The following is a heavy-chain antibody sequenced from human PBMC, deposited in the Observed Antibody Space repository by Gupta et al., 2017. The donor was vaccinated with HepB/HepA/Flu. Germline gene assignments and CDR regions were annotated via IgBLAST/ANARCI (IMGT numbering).Heavy chain of an antibody. V-gene: IGHV1-3*01. CDR1: GYTFTSYA. CDR2: INAGNGNT. D-gene: IGHD2-21*02. Sequence: QVQLVQSGAEVKKPGASVKVSCKASGYTFTSYAMHWVRQAPGQRLEWMGWINAGNGNTKESQKVQGRVTITRDTSASTAYMELRRLRSEDTAVYYCARDRSGGDCYKDYWGQGTLVTVSS. J-gene: IGHJ4*02. CDR3: ARDRSGGDCYKDY.